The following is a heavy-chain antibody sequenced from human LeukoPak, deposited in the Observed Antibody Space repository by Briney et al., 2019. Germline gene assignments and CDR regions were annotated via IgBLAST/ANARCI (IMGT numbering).Heavy chain of an antibody. CDR1: GFNFGDYA. V-gene: IGHV3-49*04. J-gene: IGHJ3*01. Sequence: GALRDSCRTSGFNFGDYAMSWVRQAPGQGLEWVGFIRTKPYGGTPDYAASVKGRFTISVDDYKSIAYLRMNSLETENTAVYYCTRDLHGDDAFDVWGQGTMVTVSS. D-gene: IGHD4-17*01. CDR2: IRTKPYGGTP. CDR3: TRDLHGDDAFDV.